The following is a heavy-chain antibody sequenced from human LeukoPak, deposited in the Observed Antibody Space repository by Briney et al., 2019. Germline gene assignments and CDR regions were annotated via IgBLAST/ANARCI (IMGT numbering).Heavy chain of an antibody. CDR3: ATGGAGLRLHPSGAFDI. CDR1: GYTLTELS. D-gene: IGHD5-12*01. V-gene: IGHV1-24*01. CDR2: FDPEDGET. Sequence: ASVKVSYKVSGYTLTELSMHWVRQAPGKGLEWRGGFDPEDGETIYAQKFQGRVTMTEDTSTDTAYMELSSLRSEDTAVYYCATGGAGLRLHPSGAFDIWGQGTMVTVSS. J-gene: IGHJ3*02.